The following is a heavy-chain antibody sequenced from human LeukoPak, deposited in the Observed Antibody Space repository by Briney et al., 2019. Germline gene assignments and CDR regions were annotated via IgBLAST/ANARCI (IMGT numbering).Heavy chain of an antibody. CDR1: GGSISSSSYY. CDR3: ARELRLVTHV. CDR2: IYYSGST. Sequence: PSETLSLTCTVSGGSISSSSYYWGWIRQPPGKGLEWIGSIYYSGSTYYNPPLKSRVTISVDTSKNQFSLKLSSVTAADTAVYYCARELRLVTHVWGQGTLVTVSS. V-gene: IGHV4-39*07. D-gene: IGHD3-9*01. J-gene: IGHJ4*02.